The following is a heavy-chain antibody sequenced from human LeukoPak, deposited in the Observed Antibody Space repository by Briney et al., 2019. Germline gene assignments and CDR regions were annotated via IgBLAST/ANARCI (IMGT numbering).Heavy chain of an antibody. V-gene: IGHV3-30*18. J-gene: IGHJ6*02. Sequence: PGGSLRLSCAASGFTFSSYGMHWVRQAPGKGLEWVAVISYDGSNKYYADSVKGRFTISRDNSKNTLYLQMNSLRAEDTAVYYCAKDGGSSSWYRTYYYYGMDVWGQGTTVTVSS. CDR2: ISYDGSNK. CDR1: GFTFSSYG. CDR3: AKDGGSSSWYRTYYYYGMDV. D-gene: IGHD6-13*01.